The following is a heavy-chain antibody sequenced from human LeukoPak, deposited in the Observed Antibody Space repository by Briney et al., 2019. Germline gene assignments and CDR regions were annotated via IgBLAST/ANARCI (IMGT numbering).Heavy chain of an antibody. CDR1: GLTFSIYS. V-gene: IGHV3-21*01. Sequence: PGGSLRLSRAASGLTFSIYSMNWVRQAPGKGLEWVSSIGSSSSSIYYADSVKGRFTISRDNAKNSLYLQMNSLRAEDTAVYYCAREGNGYISEAFDIWGQGTMVTVSS. J-gene: IGHJ3*02. CDR2: IGSSSSSI. CDR3: AREGNGYISEAFDI. D-gene: IGHD5-24*01.